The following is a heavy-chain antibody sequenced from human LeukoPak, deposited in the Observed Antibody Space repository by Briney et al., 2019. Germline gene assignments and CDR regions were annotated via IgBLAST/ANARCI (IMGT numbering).Heavy chain of an antibody. CDR3: ARYSAAGTQDFDY. CDR2: IYYSGST. CDR1: GGSISSYY. Sequence: PSETLSLTCTVSGGSISSYYWSWIRQPPGKGLEWIGYIYYSGSTNYNPSLKSRVTISVDTSKNQFSLKLGSVTAADTAVYYCARYSAAGTQDFDYWGQGTLVTVSS. V-gene: IGHV4-59*01. J-gene: IGHJ4*02. D-gene: IGHD6-13*01.